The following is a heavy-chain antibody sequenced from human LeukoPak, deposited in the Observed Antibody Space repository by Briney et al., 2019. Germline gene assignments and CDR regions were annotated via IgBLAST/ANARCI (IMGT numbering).Heavy chain of an antibody. V-gene: IGHV4-59*01. CDR1: GGSTSSYY. D-gene: IGHD6-6*01. CDR2: IYYSGST. J-gene: IGHJ6*03. Sequence: SETLSLTCTVSGGSTSSYYWSWIRQPPGKGLEWIGYIYYSGSTNYNPSLKSRVTISVDTSKNQFSLKLSSVTAADTAVYYCARSAAARGLYYYYYMDVWGKGTTVTVSS. CDR3: ARSAAARGLYYYYYMDV.